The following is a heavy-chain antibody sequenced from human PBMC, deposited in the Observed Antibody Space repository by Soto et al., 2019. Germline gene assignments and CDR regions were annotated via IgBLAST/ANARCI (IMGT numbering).Heavy chain of an antibody. CDR2: INHSGST. V-gene: IGHV4-34*01. D-gene: IGHD3-10*01. Sequence: SETLSLTCXVYGGSFSGYYWSWIRQPPGKGLEWIGEINHSGSTNYNPSLKSRVTISVDTSKNQFSLKLSSVTAADTAVYYCARVSGIYYYGMDVWGQGTTVTVSS. J-gene: IGHJ6*02. CDR1: GGSFSGYY. CDR3: ARVSGIYYYGMDV.